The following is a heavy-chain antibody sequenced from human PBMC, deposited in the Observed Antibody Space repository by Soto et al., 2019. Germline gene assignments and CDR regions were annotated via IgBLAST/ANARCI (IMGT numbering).Heavy chain of an antibody. V-gene: IGHV4-59*12. CDR1: GGSISSYY. CDR2: IYYSGST. Sequence: SETLSLTCTVSGGSISSYYWSWTRQPPGKGLEWIGYIYYSGSTNYNPSLKSRVTISVDTSKNQFSLKLSSVTAADTAVYYCARGPPCLYWGQGTLVTVSS. J-gene: IGHJ4*02. CDR3: ARGPPCLY.